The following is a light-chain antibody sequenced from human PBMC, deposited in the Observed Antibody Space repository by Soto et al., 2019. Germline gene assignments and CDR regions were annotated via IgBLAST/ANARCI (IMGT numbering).Light chain of an antibody. CDR3: QKFGTSSD. CDR2: GVS. V-gene: IGKV3-20*01. CDR1: QRVGSSS. Sequence: EIVLTQSPGTLSLSPGERAILSCRASQRVGSSSLAWSQQRPGQAPRLLFYGVSTMATGIPDRFSGSGSGKDFTLTIRRLESEEFAVYFCQKFGTSSDFGGGTPGQSK. J-gene: IGKJ4*01.